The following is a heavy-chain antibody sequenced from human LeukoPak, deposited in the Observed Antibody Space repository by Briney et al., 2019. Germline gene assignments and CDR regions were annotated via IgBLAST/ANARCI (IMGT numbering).Heavy chain of an antibody. CDR2: INHSGST. D-gene: IGHD6-13*01. Sequence: SETLSLTCAVYGGSFSGYFWSWIRQPPGKGLEWIGEINHSGSTNYNPSLKSRVTISVDPSKNQFSLKLSSVTAADTAVYYCAIAAAGQGWFDPWGQGTLVTVSS. J-gene: IGHJ5*02. CDR1: GGSFSGYF. V-gene: IGHV4-34*01. CDR3: AIAAAGQGWFDP.